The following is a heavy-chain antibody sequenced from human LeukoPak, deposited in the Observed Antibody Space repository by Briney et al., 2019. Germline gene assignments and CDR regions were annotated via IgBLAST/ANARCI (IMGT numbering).Heavy chain of an antibody. V-gene: IGHV3-30*04. CDR2: ISYDGSNK. J-gene: IGHJ3*02. D-gene: IGHD3-16*01. CDR1: GFTFSNYA. Sequence: GGSLRLSCAASGFTFSNYAIHWVCQAPGKGLEWVAVISYDGSNKYCADSVKGRFTISRDNSKNTLYLQMNSLRAEDTAVYHCARDFRAGGVTSKAFDIWGQGTMVTVSS. CDR3: ARDFRAGGVTSKAFDI.